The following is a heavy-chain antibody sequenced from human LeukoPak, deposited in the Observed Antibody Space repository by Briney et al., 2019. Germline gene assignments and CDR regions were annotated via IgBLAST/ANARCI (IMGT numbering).Heavy chain of an antibody. D-gene: IGHD3-10*01. CDR3: AKSKYLGGSYDY. J-gene: IGHJ4*02. CDR2: ISWNSDMI. CDR1: GFTFDDYA. Sequence: GGSLRLSCAASGFTFDDYAMHWVRQAPGKGLEWVSGISWNSDMIGYADSVKGRFTISRDNAKNSLYLQMNSLRAEDMALYYCAKSKYLGGSYDYWGQGTLVTVSS. V-gene: IGHV3-9*03.